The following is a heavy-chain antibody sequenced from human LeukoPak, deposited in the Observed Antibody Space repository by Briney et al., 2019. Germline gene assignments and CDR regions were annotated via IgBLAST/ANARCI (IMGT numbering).Heavy chain of an antibody. V-gene: IGHV3-23*01. CDR3: AKAPHCPNDVCRYFDY. J-gene: IGHJ4*02. Sequence: GGSLTLSCAASGFTFTTYPMSWVRQAPGKGLEWVSAISASGGGTYYADSVKGRFTISRDNSRSTVFLQMSSLRAEDTAVYYCAKAPHCPNDVCRYFDYWGQGILATVSS. D-gene: IGHD2-8*01. CDR2: ISASGGGT. CDR1: GFTFTTYP.